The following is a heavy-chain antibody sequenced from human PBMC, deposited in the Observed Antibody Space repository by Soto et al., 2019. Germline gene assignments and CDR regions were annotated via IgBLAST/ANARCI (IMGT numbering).Heavy chain of an antibody. J-gene: IGHJ3*02. CDR3: ARAWYDYIFVIYCNVPDGYVI. V-gene: IGHV4-34*01. CDR1: GGSFSGYY. CDR2: INHSGST. Sequence: PSETLSITCAVYGGSFSGYYWSWIRQPPGKGLEWIGEINHSGSTNYNPSLKSRVTISVDTSKNQFSLKLSSVTAADTAVYYCARAWYDYIFVIYCNVPDGYVIWFPGRRFTV. D-gene: IGHD3-16*01.